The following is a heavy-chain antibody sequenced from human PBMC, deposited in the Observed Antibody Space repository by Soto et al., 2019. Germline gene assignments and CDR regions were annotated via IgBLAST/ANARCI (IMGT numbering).Heavy chain of an antibody. CDR3: ASRLDYYDSSGYNGDAFDI. J-gene: IGHJ3*02. D-gene: IGHD3-22*01. CDR2: INHSGST. V-gene: IGHV4-34*01. CDR1: GGSFSGYY. Sequence: PSETLSLTCAVYGGSFSGYYWSWIRQPPGQGLEWIGEINHSGSTNYNPSLKSRVTISVDTSKNQFSLKLSSVTAADTAVYYCASRLDYYDSSGYNGDAFDIWGQGTMVTVSS.